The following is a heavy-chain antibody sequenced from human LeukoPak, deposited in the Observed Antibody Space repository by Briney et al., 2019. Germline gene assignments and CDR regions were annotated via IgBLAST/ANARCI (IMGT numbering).Heavy chain of an antibody. Sequence: GASVKVSCEAFGYTFTGPFMHWVRQAPGQGLEWMGWINPDSGVTTYAQKFQGRVTMTRDTSIKTAYMDLSSLRSDDTAVYYCATLGGHSLAAQNGYWGQGTLVTVSS. J-gene: IGHJ4*02. CDR2: INPDSGVT. V-gene: IGHV1-2*02. CDR3: ATLGGHSLAAQNGY. CDR1: GYTFTGPF. D-gene: IGHD3-16*01.